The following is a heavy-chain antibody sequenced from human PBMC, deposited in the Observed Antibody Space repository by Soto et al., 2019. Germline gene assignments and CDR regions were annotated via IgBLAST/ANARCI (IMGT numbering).Heavy chain of an antibody. CDR3: AKESLYGYYYYGMDV. Sequence: GWSLRLSCASSVFTFDDYAMHWVRQAPGKGLEWVSGISWNSGSIGYADSVKGRFTISRDNAKNSLYLQMNSLRAEDTALYYCAKESLYGYYYYGMDVWGQGTTVTVSS. J-gene: IGHJ6*02. CDR2: ISWNSGSI. V-gene: IGHV3-9*01. CDR1: VFTFDDYA. D-gene: IGHD4-17*01.